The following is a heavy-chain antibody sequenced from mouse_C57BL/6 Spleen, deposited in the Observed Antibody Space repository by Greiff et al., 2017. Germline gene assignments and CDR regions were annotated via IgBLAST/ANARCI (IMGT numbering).Heavy chain of an antibody. Sequence: QVQLEQPGADFVKPGASLKLSCKASGYTFTSYWMYWVNQTPGRGLEWIGRIGTDSGGTKYNEKFKSKVTLSVDKPSSTAYMQLSSLTSEDTAVYYCARSGYDGWYGYWGQGTTVTVSA. J-gene: IGHJ2*01. V-gene: IGHV1-72*01. D-gene: IGHD2-3*01. CDR1: GYTFTSYW. CDR3: ARSGYDGWYGY. CDR2: IGTDSGGT.